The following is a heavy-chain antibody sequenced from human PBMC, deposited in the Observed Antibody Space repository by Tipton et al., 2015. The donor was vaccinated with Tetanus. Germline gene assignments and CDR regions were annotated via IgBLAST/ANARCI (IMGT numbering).Heavy chain of an antibody. CDR1: GGSISSGGYY. Sequence: GLVKPSQTLSLTCIVSGGSISSGGYYWSWIRQHPGKGLEWIGDIYYSGSTYYNPSLKSRVTISVDTSKNQFSLKLNSVTAADTAVYYCARDQARGARGWNYFDYWGQGTLVTVSS. CDR2: IYYSGST. CDR3: ARDQARGARGWNYFDY. D-gene: IGHD1-26*01. V-gene: IGHV4-31*03. J-gene: IGHJ4*02.